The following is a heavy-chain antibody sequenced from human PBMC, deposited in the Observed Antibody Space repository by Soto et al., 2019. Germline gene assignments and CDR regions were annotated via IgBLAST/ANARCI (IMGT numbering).Heavy chain of an antibody. CDR1: GYAFTTYG. D-gene: IGHD6-6*01. V-gene: IGHV1-18*01. CDR2: ISAHNGNT. CDR3: ARGRDGDY. J-gene: IGHJ4*02. Sequence: QVHLVQSGAEVKKPGASVKVSCKGSGYAFTTYGITWVRQAPGQGLEWMGWISAHNGNTNYAQKPQGRVTGTRDTSTSTAYMELRRLRSDDTAVYYCARGRDGDYWGQGALVTVSS.